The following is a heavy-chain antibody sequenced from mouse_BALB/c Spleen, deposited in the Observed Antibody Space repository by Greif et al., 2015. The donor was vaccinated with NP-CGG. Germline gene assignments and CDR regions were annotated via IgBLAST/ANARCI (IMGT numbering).Heavy chain of an antibody. CDR1: GFTFTDYY. J-gene: IGHJ2*01. CDR3: ARDYRGDY. V-gene: IGHV7-3*02. Sequence: EVKLVESGGGLVQPGGSLRLSCATSGFTFTDYYMSWVRQPPGKALEWLGFIRNKANGYTTEYSASVKGRFTISRDNSQSILYLQMNTLRAEDSATYYCARDYRGDYWGQGTTLTVSS. CDR2: IRNKANGYTT.